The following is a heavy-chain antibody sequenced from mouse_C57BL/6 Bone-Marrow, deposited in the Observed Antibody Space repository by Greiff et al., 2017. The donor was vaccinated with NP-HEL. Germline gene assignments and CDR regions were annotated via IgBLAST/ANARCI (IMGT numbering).Heavy chain of an antibody. J-gene: IGHJ1*03. V-gene: IGHV5-17*01. CDR3: ARRIYYGSSYVRWYFDV. CDR1: GFTFSDYG. D-gene: IGHD1-1*01. CDR2: ISSGSSTI. Sequence: EVMLVESGGGLVKPGGSLKLSCAASGFTFSDYGMHWVRQAPEKGLEWVAYISSGSSTIYYADTVKGRFTISRDNAKNTLFLQMTSLRSEDTAMYYCARRIYYGSSYVRWYFDVWGTGTTVTVSS.